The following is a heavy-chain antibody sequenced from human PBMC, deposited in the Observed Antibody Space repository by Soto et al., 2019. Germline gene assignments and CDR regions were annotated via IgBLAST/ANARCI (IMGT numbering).Heavy chain of an antibody. Sequence: SLTFAVCVGSISSCGYSCSWILQPPGKGLEWIGYIYHSGSTYYNPSLKSRVTISVDRSKNQLSLKLSSVTAADTAVYYCARDHGTHYGMDVWGQGTTVTVSS. CDR3: ARDHGTHYGMDV. CDR2: IYHSGST. J-gene: IGHJ6*01. D-gene: IGHD1-1*01. V-gene: IGHV4-30-2*01. CDR1: VGSISSCGYS.